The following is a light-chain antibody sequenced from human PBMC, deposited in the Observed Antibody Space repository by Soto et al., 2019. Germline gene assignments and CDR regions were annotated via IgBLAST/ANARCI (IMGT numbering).Light chain of an antibody. Sequence: VVITPSPATPSVSPGERATLPCRASQSVSSYLAWYQQKPGQAPRLLIYDASNRATGIPARFSGSGSGTDFTLTISSLEPEDFAVYYCQQRSNWPPITFGQGTRLEIK. CDR1: QSVSSY. CDR3: QQRSNWPPIT. CDR2: DAS. V-gene: IGKV3-11*01. J-gene: IGKJ5*01.